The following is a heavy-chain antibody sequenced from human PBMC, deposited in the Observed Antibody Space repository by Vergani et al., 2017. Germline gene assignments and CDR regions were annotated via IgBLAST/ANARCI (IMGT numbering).Heavy chain of an antibody. CDR2: ISWNRGSI. V-gene: IGHV3-9*01. CDR1: GFPFDDYA. J-gene: IGHJ3*02. D-gene: IGHD1-26*01. Sequence: EVQLVESGGGLVQPGRSLRLSCAASGFPFDDYAMHWVRHAPGKGLEWVSGISWNRGSIGYADSEKGRFTISRNNAKNSLYLQMNSLRAEDPALYYCAKVRVVRELDAFDIWGQGTMVTVSS. CDR3: AKVRVVRELDAFDI.